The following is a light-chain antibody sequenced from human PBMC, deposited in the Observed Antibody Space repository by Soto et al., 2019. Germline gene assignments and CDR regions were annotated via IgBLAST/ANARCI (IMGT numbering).Light chain of an antibody. CDR2: GAS. V-gene: IGKV3-20*01. J-gene: IGKJ1*01. Sequence: EIVLTQSPGTLPLSPGERATLSCRASQSVSSRYLGWYQQKPGQAPRLLIYGASSRATGIPDRFSGSGSGTDFTLTISRLELEDFAVYYCQQYGSSPWTGGQGTKVEI. CDR1: QSVSSRY. CDR3: QQYGSSPWT.